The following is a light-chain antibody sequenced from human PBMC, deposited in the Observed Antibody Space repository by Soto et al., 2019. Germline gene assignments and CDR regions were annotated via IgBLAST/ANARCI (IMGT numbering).Light chain of an antibody. J-gene: IGKJ1*01. CDR1: QSVSSN. V-gene: IGKV3-15*01. CDR2: GAS. Sequence: EIVMTQSPAILSVSPGERATLACRASQSVSSNLAWYQQKPGQAPRPLIYGASTRANGIPARFSGSGSWTEFTLTISSLLSQDFAVYYCQHYNNWAPWTFGQGTKVEIK. CDR3: QHYNNWAPWT.